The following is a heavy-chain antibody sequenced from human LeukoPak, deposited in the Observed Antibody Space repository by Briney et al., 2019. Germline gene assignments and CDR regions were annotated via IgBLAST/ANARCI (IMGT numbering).Heavy chain of an antibody. Sequence: GESLKISCMGSGYSFTSYWIGSVRQMPGKGLEWMGIIYPGDSDTRYSPSFQGQVTISADTSISTAYLQWSSLKASDTAMYYCAGASMPFDAFDIWGQGTMVTVSS. CDR3: AGASMPFDAFDI. V-gene: IGHV5-51*03. D-gene: IGHD2-2*01. J-gene: IGHJ3*02. CDR1: GYSFTSYW. CDR2: IYPGDSDT.